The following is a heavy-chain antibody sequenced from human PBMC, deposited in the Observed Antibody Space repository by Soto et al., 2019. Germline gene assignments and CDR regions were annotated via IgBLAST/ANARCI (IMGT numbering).Heavy chain of an antibody. D-gene: IGHD5-18*01. CDR3: ACNAYGYYTFDY. Sequence: QVQLVQSGAEVKKPGASVKVSCKASGYTFTSYDITWVRQATGQGLEWMGWMNLNSGNTGYAKKFKCRVTMTRNTCISTAYMELCSLRSEVTAVYYGACNAYGYYTFDYWGQGSLVTVSS. V-gene: IGHV1-8*01. CDR1: GYTFTSYD. J-gene: IGHJ4*02. CDR2: MNLNSGNT.